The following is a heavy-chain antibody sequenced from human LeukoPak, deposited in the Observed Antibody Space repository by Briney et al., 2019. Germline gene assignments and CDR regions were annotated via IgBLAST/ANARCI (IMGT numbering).Heavy chain of an antibody. V-gene: IGHV4-59*08. CDR2: IYYSGST. CDR1: GGSISSYY. CDR3: ATLGVYSSGGNDY. J-gene: IGHJ4*02. D-gene: IGHD6-19*01. Sequence: SETLSLTCTVSGGSISSYYWSWLRQPPGKGLEWIGYIYYSGSTKYNPSLKSRVTISVDTSKNQSSLKLSSVTAADTSVYYCATLGVYSSGGNDYWGQGTLLTVFS.